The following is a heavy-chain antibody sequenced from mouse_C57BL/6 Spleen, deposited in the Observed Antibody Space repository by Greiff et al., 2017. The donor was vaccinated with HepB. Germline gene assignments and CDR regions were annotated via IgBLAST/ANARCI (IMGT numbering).Heavy chain of an antibody. Sequence: VQLQQPGAELVRPGTSVTLSCKASGYTFTSYWMHWVKQRPGQGLEWIGVIDPSDSYTNYNQKFKGKATLTVDTSSSTAYMQLSSLTAEDSAVYYCARGLRWYFDVWGTGTTVTVSS. CDR2: IDPSDSYT. CDR1: GYTFTSYW. V-gene: IGHV1-59*01. J-gene: IGHJ1*03. D-gene: IGHD1-1*01. CDR3: ARGLRWYFDV.